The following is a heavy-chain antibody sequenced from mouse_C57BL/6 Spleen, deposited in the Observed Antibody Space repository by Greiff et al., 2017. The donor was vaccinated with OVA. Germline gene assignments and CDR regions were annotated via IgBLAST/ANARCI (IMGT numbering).Heavy chain of an antibody. CDR2: IHPNSGST. V-gene: IGHV1-64*01. J-gene: IGHJ4*01. D-gene: IGHD2-4*01. CDR1: GYTFTSYW. CDR3: ARFYYDYDDAMDY. Sequence: QVQLQQPGAELVKPGASVKLSCKASGYTFTSYWMHWVKQRPGQGLEWIGMIHPNSGSTNYNEKFKIKATLTVDKSSSTAYMQLSSLTSEDSAVYYCARFYYDYDDAMDYWGQGTSVTVSS.